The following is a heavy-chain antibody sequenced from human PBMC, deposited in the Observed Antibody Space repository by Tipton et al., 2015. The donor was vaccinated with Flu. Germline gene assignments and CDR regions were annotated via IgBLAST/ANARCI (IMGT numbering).Heavy chain of an antibody. CDR1: GGSITSYY. CDR2: IYYSGST. Sequence: TLSLTCTVSGGSITSYYWSWIWQPPGKGLEWIGYIYYSGSTNYNPSLKSRVTISVDTSKNQFSLKLSSVTAADTAVYYCARRKTVTTRLTYFDYWGQGTLVTVSS. CDR3: ARRKTVTTRLTYFDY. V-gene: IGHV4-59*08. D-gene: IGHD4-17*01. J-gene: IGHJ4*02.